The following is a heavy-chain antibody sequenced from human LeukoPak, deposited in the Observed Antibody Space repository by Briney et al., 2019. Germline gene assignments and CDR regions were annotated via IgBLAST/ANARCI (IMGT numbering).Heavy chain of an antibody. D-gene: IGHD2-15*01. J-gene: IGHJ6*02. CDR2: ISSSSSYI. CDR1: GFTFSSYG. Sequence: GGSLRLSCAASGFTFSSYGMHWVRQAPGKGLEWVSSISSSSSYIYYADSVKGRFTISRDNAKNSLYLQMNSLRAEDTAVYYCARDKVVVVAETGYYGMDVWGQGTTVTVSS. CDR3: ARDKVVVVAETGYYGMDV. V-gene: IGHV3-21*01.